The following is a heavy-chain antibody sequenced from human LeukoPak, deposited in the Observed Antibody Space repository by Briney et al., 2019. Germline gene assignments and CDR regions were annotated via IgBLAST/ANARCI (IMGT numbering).Heavy chain of an antibody. CDR2: IYHSGST. V-gene: IGHV4-59*01. Sequence: TASETLSLTCTVSGGSISSYYWSWIRQPPGKGLEWIGYIYHSGSTYYNPSLKSRVTISVDRSKNQFSLKLNSLTTADTAVYYCTRGAGWLIDYWGQGILVTVSS. CDR3: TRGAGWLIDY. CDR1: GGSISSYY. D-gene: IGHD3-16*01. J-gene: IGHJ4*02.